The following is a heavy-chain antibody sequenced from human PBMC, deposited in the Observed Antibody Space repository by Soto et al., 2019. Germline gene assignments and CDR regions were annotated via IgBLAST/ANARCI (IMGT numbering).Heavy chain of an antibody. V-gene: IGHV1-69*13. CDR3: AAEAVDGNYGMDV. D-gene: IGHD6-19*01. J-gene: IGHJ6*02. CDR2: IIPIFGTA. CDR1: GGTFSSYA. Sequence: SVKVSCKASGGTFSSYAISWVRQAPGQGLEWMGGIIPIFGTANYAQKFQGRVTITADESTSTAYMELSSLRSEDTAVYYCAAEAVDGNYGMDVWGQGTTVTVSS.